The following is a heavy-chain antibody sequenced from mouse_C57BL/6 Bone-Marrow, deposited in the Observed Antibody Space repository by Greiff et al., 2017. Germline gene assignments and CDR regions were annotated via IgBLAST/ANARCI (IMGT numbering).Heavy chain of an antibody. Sequence: EVKLVESGAELVRPGASVKLSCTASGFNIKDDYMHWVKQRPEQGLEWIGWIDPENGDTEYASKFQGKATITADTSSNTAYLQLSSLTSEDTAVYYCTRIRNYAMDYWGQGTSVTVSS. CDR2: IDPENGDT. V-gene: IGHV14-4*01. CDR3: TRIRNYAMDY. J-gene: IGHJ4*01. CDR1: GFNIKDDY.